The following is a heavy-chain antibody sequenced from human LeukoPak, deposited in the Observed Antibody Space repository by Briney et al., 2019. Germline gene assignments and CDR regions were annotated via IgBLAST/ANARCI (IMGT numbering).Heavy chain of an antibody. CDR1: GYTFTSYY. CDR3: APGPRGQLVPFFDY. D-gene: IGHD6-6*01. J-gene: IGHJ4*02. Sequence: ASVKVSCKASGYTFTSYYMHWVRQAPGQGLEWMGIINPSGGNTSYAQKFQGRVTMTRDTSTSTIYMELSSLRSDDTAVYYCAPGPRGQLVPFFDYWGQGTLVTVSS. CDR2: INPSGGNT. V-gene: IGHV1-46*01.